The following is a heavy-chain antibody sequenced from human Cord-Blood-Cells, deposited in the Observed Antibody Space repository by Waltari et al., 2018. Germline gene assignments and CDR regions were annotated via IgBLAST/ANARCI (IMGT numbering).Heavy chain of an antibody. CDR2: INHSGST. D-gene: IGHD2-2*01. J-gene: IGHJ5*02. CDR3: ARGGRYCSSTSCQNNWFDP. CDR1: GGSFSGYY. V-gene: IGHV4-34*01. Sequence: QVQLQQWGAGLLKPSETLSLTCAVYGGSFSGYYWSWIRQPPGKGLEWIGEINHSGSTNYNPSLKCRVTISVDTSKNQFSLKLSSVTAADTAVYYCARGGRYCSSTSCQNNWFDPWGQGTLVTVSS.